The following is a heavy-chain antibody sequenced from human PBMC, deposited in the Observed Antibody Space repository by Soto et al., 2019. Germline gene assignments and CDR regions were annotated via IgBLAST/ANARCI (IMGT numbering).Heavy chain of an antibody. CDR2: ISGGGDTT. J-gene: IGHJ4*02. V-gene: IGHV3-23*01. CDR3: AKGRGGSGSLTPRLDF. Sequence: EVQLLESGGGLVQPGGSLRLSCAASGFTFNNYAMTWVRQAPGKGLEWVSAISGGGDTTSYADSVRGRFTVSRDGSKNTLQLQMSSLRAENTALYYCAKGRGGSGSLTPRLDFWGQGTLVTVSS. D-gene: IGHD3-10*01. CDR1: GFTFNNYA.